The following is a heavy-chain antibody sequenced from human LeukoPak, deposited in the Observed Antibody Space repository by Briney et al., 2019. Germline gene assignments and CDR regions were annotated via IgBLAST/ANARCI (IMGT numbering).Heavy chain of an antibody. V-gene: IGHV1-18*01. Sequence: ASVKVSCKASGYTFTSSGISWVRQAPGQGLEWMGWISAYNGNTNYAQKVQGRVTMTTDTTTSTAYMEPRSLRSDDTAVYYCARTAYYYDSSGYYRWHDYWGQGTLVTVSS. J-gene: IGHJ4*02. CDR2: ISAYNGNT. CDR1: GYTFTSSG. CDR3: ARTAYYYDSSGYYRWHDY. D-gene: IGHD3-22*01.